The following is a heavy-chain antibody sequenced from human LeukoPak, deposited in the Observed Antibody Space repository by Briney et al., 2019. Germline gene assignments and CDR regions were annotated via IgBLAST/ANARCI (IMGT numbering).Heavy chain of an antibody. CDR2: ISWNSGSI. CDR3: AKEGYSSGYIDY. Sequence: PGRSLRLSCAASGFTFDDYAMHWVRHAPGKGLEWVSGISWNSGSIGYADSAKGRFTISRDNAKNSLYLQMNSLRAEDTALYYCAKEGYSSGYIDYCGQGTLVTVSS. CDR1: GFTFDDYA. D-gene: IGHD6-19*01. J-gene: IGHJ4*02. V-gene: IGHV3-9*01.